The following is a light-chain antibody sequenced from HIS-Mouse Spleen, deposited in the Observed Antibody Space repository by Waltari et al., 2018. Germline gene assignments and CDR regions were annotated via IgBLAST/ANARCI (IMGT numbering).Light chain of an antibody. Sequence: DIQLTQSPSFLSASVGDRVTITCRASQGISSYLAWSQQKPGKAPKLLIYAASTLQSGVPSRFSGSGAGKEFTLTISSLQPEDFATYYGQQLNSYPPTFGQGTKVEIK. CDR2: AAS. CDR1: QGISSY. CDR3: QQLNSYPPT. V-gene: IGKV1-9*01. J-gene: IGKJ1*01.